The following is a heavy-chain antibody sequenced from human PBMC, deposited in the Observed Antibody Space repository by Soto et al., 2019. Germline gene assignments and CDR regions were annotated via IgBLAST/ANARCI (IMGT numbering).Heavy chain of an antibody. CDR2: ISYDGSNK. CDR3: AKDSMIGAFDI. Sequence: PGGSLRLSCAASGFTFSSYGMHWVRQAPGKGLEWVAVISYDGSNKYYADSVKGRFTISRDNSKNTLYLQMNSLRAEDTAVYYCAKDSMIGAFDIWGQGTMVTVSS. J-gene: IGHJ3*02. D-gene: IGHD3-16*01. CDR1: GFTFSSYG. V-gene: IGHV3-30*18.